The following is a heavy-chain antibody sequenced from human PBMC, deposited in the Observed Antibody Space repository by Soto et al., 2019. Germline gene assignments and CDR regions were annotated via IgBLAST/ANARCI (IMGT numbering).Heavy chain of an antibody. V-gene: IGHV3-30*18. Sequence: GGSLRLSCRVSGITLNNSGIHWVRQAPGKGLEWMAVISHDGSEQYYADSMKGRLNISRDNSKNTVNLQMNSLRGEDTAIYYCVKDRVPGAYGHYYGTDVWDQGTTVTVSS. D-gene: IGHD5-12*01. J-gene: IGHJ6*02. CDR1: GITLNNSG. CDR2: ISHDGSEQ. CDR3: VKDRVPGAYGHYYGTDV.